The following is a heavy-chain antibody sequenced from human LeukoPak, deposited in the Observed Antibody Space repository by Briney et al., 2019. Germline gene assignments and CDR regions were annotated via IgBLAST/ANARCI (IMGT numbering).Heavy chain of an antibody. J-gene: IGHJ1*01. CDR2: INHSGST. D-gene: IGHD4-23*01. CDR1: GGSFSGYY. V-gene: IGHV4-34*01. CDR3: ARGLYYGGNLGFQH. Sequence: SETLSLTCAVYGGSFSGYYWSWIRQPPGKGLEWIGEINHSGSTNYNPSLKSRVTISVDTSKNQFSLKLSSVTAADTAVYYRARGLYYGGNLGFQHWGQGTLVTVSS.